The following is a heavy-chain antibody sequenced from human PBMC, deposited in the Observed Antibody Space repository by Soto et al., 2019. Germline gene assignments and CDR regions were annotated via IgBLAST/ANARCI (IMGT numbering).Heavy chain of an antibody. J-gene: IGHJ4*02. Sequence: GGSLRLSCAASGFTFSNVWMNWVRQAPGKGLEWVGRIKSKTDGGTTDYAAPVKGRFTMSRDDLQNTMYLQMNSLKTDDTAVYFCIWESKFYSSWQWGRGTLVTVSS. CDR2: IKSKTDGGTT. V-gene: IGHV3-15*07. CDR3: IWESKFYSSWQ. CDR1: GFTFSNVW. D-gene: IGHD5-12*01.